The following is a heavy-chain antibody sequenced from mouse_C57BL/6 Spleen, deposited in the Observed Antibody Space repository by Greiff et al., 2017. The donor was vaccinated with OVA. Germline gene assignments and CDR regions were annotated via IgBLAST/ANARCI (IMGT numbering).Heavy chain of an antibody. CDR1: GYSITSVYY. J-gene: IGHJ4*01. CDR2: ISYDGSN. Sequence: EVQLQQSGPGLVKPSQSLSLTCSVTGYSITSVYYWTWIRQFPGNKLEWMGYISYDGSNNYNPSLKNRISITRDTSKNQFFLKLNSVTTEDTATYYCARGGGYYDYPLAMDYWGQGTSVTVSS. D-gene: IGHD2-4*01. V-gene: IGHV3-6*01. CDR3: ARGGGYYDYPLAMDY.